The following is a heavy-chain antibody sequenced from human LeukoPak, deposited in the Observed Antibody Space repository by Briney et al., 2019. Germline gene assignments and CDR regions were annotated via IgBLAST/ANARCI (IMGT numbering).Heavy chain of an antibody. D-gene: IGHD1-20*01. Sequence: GGSLRLSCAASGFTFSNYGMHWVRQAPGKGLEWVAVIWYDGTNKYYADSVKGRFTISRDNSKNTLYLQMNSLRAEDTAVYYCAKDYNWNDSYFDYWGQGTLVTVSS. CDR1: GFTFSNYG. V-gene: IGHV3-30*02. CDR2: IWYDGTNK. CDR3: AKDYNWNDSYFDY. J-gene: IGHJ4*02.